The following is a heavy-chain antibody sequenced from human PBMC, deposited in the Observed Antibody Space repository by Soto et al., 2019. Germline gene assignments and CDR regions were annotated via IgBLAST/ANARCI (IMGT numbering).Heavy chain of an antibody. D-gene: IGHD6-13*01. CDR2: IKSKTDGGTT. CDR1: GFTFSNAW. J-gene: IGHJ6*02. CDR3: TTNTAAGVYYYYYGMDV. Sequence: KPGGSLRLSCAASGFTFSNAWMSWVRQAPGKGLEWVGRIKSKTDGGTTDYAAPVKGRFTISRDDTKNTLYLQMNSLKTEDTAVYYCTTNTAAGVYYYYYGMDVWGQGTTVTVSS. V-gene: IGHV3-15*01.